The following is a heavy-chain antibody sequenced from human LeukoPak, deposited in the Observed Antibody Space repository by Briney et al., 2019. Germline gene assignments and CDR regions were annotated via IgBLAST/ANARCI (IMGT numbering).Heavy chain of an antibody. J-gene: IGHJ4*02. CDR3: ARDGRYSSYGLFDY. Sequence: GGSLRLTCAASGFTFSSYSMNWVRQAPGKGLEWVSSISSSSSYIYYADSVKGRFTISRDNAKNSLYLQMNSLRAEDTAVYYCARDGRYSSYGLFDYWGQGTLVTVSS. D-gene: IGHD5-12*01. CDR1: GFTFSSYS. V-gene: IGHV3-21*01. CDR2: ISSSSSYI.